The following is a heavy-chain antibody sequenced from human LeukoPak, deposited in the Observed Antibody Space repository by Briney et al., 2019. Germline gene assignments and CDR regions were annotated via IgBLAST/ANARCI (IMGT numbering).Heavy chain of an antibody. J-gene: IGHJ4*02. D-gene: IGHD1-1*01. V-gene: IGHV3-30*02. CDR1: GFTFSSYN. Sequence: GGSLRLSCAASGFTFSSYNMHWVRQAPGKGLEWVSFIRYDGSNKDYADSVKGRFTISRDNSRNTLYLQMNSLRAEDTAVYYCAKEGWKGDYWGQGTLVTVSS. CDR3: AKEGWKGDY. CDR2: IRYDGSNK.